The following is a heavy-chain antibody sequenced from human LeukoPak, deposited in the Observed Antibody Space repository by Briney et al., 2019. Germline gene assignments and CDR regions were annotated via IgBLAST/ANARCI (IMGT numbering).Heavy chain of an antibody. CDR1: GYTFTSYG. CDR2: ISAYNGNT. J-gene: IGHJ6*02. Sequence: ASVKVSCKASGYTFTSYGISWVRQAPGQGLEWMGWISAYNGNTNYALKLQGRVTMTTDTSTSTAYMELRSLRSDDTAVYYCARDRDGYSSSRYYYGMDVWGQGTTVTVSS. D-gene: IGHD6-6*01. CDR3: ARDRDGYSSSRYYYGMDV. V-gene: IGHV1-18*01.